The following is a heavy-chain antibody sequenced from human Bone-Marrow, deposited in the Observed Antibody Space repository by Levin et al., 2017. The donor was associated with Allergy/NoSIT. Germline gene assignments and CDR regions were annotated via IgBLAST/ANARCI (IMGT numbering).Heavy chain of an antibody. CDR1: GYTFTSYV. CDR3: ARENYDTSGQRLHFDS. CDR2: SNAYNGRT. J-gene: IGHJ4*02. V-gene: IGHV1-18*01. D-gene: IGHD3-22*01. Sequence: ASVKVSCKASGYTFTSYVISWVRQVPGQGLEWMGWSNAYNGRTKYVQNFEDRVNMTTDRSTSTAYMELRSLGSGDTAVYYCARENYDTSGQRLHFDSWGQGTLVTVSS.